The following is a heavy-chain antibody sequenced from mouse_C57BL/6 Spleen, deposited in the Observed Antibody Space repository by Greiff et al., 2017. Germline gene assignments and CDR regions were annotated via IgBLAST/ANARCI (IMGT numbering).Heavy chain of an antibody. CDR3: ARSYGSSSYYFDY. CDR2: IYPGDGDT. J-gene: IGHJ2*01. Sequence: VQLVESGPELVKPGASVKISCKASGYAFSSSWMNWVKQRPGKGLEWIGRIYPGDGDTNYNGKFKGKATLTADKSSSTAYMQLSSLTSEDSAVYFCARSYGSSSYYFDYWGQGTTLTVSS. V-gene: IGHV1-82*01. D-gene: IGHD1-1*01. CDR1: GYAFSSSW.